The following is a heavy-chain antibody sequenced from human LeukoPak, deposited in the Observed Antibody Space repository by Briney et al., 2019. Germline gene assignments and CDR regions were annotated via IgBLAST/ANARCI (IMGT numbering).Heavy chain of an antibody. J-gene: IGHJ6*02. V-gene: IGHV4-59*01. CDR3: ARDKFGYSGDDYYYYGMDV. D-gene: IGHD5-12*01. CDR2: IYYRWST. Sequence: RSETPSLTCAVSGDSLTRSSWSCVRHPLRKGREWVGYIYYRWSTNDIPALKSRVTISVDRSKNQFSLKLSSVTAADTAVYYCARDKFGYSGDDYYYYGMDVWGQGTTVTVSS. CDR1: GDSLTRSS.